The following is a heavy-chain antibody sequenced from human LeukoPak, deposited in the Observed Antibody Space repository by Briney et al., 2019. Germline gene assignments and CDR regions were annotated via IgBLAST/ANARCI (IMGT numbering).Heavy chain of an antibody. V-gene: IGHV4-34*01. D-gene: IGHD6-6*01. Sequence: SETLSLTCAVYGGSFSGYYWSWIRQPPGKGLEWIGEINHSGSTNYNPSLQSRVTISVDTSKNQLSLKLSSVTAADTAVYYCARSSRTYFYYMDVWGKGTTVTVSS. CDR3: ARSSRTYFYYMDV. CDR1: GGSFSGYY. CDR2: INHSGST. J-gene: IGHJ6*03.